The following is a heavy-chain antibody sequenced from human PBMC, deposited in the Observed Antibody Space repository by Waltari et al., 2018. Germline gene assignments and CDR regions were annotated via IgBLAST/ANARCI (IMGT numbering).Heavy chain of an antibody. J-gene: IGHJ4*02. CDR3: ARDLSDYSNYGPFDY. D-gene: IGHD4-4*01. CDR2: IYTSGST. Sequence: CTVSGGSISSGSYYWSWIRQPAGKGLEWIGRIYTSGSTNYNPSLKSRVTISVDTSKNQFSLKLSSVTAADTAVYYCARDLSDYSNYGPFDYWGQGTLVTVPS. V-gene: IGHV4-61*02. CDR1: GGSISSGSYY.